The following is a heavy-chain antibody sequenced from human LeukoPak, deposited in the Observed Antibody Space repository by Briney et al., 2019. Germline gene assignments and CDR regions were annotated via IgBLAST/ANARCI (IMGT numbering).Heavy chain of an antibody. CDR1: GFTFSSYA. J-gene: IGHJ6*03. CDR2: ISGSGGST. CDR3: ASYPVTPNYYYYYMDV. V-gene: IGHV3-23*01. D-gene: IGHD4-17*01. Sequence: AGGSLRLSCAASGFTFSSYAMSWVRQAPGKGLEWVSAISGSGGSTYYADSVKGRFTISRDNSKNTLYLQMNSLRAEDTAVYYCASYPVTPNYYYYYMDVWGKGTTVTVSS.